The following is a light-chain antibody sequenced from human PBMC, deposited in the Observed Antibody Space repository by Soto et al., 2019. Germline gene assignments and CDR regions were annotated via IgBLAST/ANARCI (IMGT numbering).Light chain of an antibody. J-gene: IGKJ5*01. V-gene: IGKV3-20*01. CDR1: QSVSSSY. CDR2: GAS. CDR3: QQYGSSPLT. Sequence: IVLTQSPASLSLSPGKRASLSCRASQSVSSSYLAWYQQKPGQAPRLLIYGASSRATGIPDRFSGSGSGTDFTLTISRLEPEDFAVYYCQQYGSSPLTFGQGTRLEIK.